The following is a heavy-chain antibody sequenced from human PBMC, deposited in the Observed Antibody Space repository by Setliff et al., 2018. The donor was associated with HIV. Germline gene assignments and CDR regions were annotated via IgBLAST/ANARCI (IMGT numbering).Heavy chain of an antibody. Sequence: SETLSLTCTVSGGSIRSIDYFWGWIRQPPGKGLEWLGNIGNIYYGGTTYYNSSLKSRISMSMVASKKQIFLKLSTVSAADTAVYYCARQQGDSRGFYPHFDYWGQGRLVTVSS. V-gene: IGHV4-39*01. CDR1: GGSIRSIDYF. J-gene: IGHJ4*02. CDR2: IYYGGTT. CDR3: ARQQGDSRGFYPHFDY. D-gene: IGHD3-22*01.